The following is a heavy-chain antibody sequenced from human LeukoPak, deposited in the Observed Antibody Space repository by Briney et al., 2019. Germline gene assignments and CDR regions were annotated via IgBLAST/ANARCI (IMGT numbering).Heavy chain of an antibody. CDR1: GGSISSSNW. J-gene: IGHJ4*02. CDR3: ARARYVIAVAGTFDY. D-gene: IGHD6-19*01. Sequence: SETLSLTCAVSGGSISSSNWWSWVRQPPGKGLEWIGEIYHSGSTNYNPSLKSRVTISVDKSKNQFSLKLSSVTAADTAVYYCARARYVIAVAGTFDYWGQGTLVTVSS. CDR2: IYHSGST. V-gene: IGHV4-4*02.